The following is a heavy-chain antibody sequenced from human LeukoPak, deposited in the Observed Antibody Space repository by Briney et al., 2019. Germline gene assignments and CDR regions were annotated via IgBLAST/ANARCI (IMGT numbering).Heavy chain of an antibody. J-gene: IGHJ6*03. CDR2: ISAYNGNT. Sequence: ASVKVSCKASGYTFTSYGISWVRQAPGQGLEWMGWISAYNGNTNYAQKLQGRVTMTTDTSTSTAYMELRSLRSDDTDVYYCARAGRDGYNYYYYYYYMDVWGKGTTVTISS. CDR3: ARAGRDGYNYYYYYYYMDV. D-gene: IGHD5-24*01. CDR1: GYTFTSYG. V-gene: IGHV1-18*01.